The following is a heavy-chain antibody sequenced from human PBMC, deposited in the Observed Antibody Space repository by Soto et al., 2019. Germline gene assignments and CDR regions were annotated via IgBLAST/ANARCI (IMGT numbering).Heavy chain of an antibody. CDR2: IKQDGSEK. V-gene: IGHV3-7*01. CDR3: ARGPDVDIVVVPAAMPYYFDY. D-gene: IGHD2-2*01. Sequence: PGGSMRLSCAASGFTFSSYWVSWVRQAPGKGLEWVANIKQDGSEKYYVDSVKGRFTISRDNAKNSLYLQMNSLRAEDTAVYYCARGPDVDIVVVPAAMPYYFDYWGQGTLVTVSS. CDR1: GFTFSSYW. J-gene: IGHJ4*02.